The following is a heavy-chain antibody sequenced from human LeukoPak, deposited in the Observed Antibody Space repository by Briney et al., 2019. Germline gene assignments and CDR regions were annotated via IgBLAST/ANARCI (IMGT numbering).Heavy chain of an antibody. CDR3: AREPVDTAMVTDSY. CDR2: IIPIFGIA. CDR1: GGTFSSYA. J-gene: IGHJ4*02. V-gene: IGHV1-69*04. Sequence: SVKVSCKASGGTFSSYAISLVRQAPGQGLEWMGRIIPIFGIANYAQKFQGKVTITAAKSTSTAYMELSSLRSEDTAVYYCAREPVDTAMVTDSYWGQGTLVTVSS. D-gene: IGHD5-18*01.